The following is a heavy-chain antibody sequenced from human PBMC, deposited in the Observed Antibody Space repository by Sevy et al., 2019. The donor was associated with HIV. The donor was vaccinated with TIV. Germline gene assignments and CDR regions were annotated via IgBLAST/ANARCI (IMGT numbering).Heavy chain of an antibody. Sequence: GGSLRLSCAASGFTVSSNYMSWVRQAPGKGLEWVSVIYSGGRTYYADSVKGRFTISRDNSKNTLYLQMNSLRAEDTAVYYCARVSPAFIYDDAFDIWGQGTMVTVSS. CDR3: ARVSPAFIYDDAFDI. V-gene: IGHV3-53*01. J-gene: IGHJ3*02. D-gene: IGHD3-3*01. CDR2: IYSGGRT. CDR1: GFTVSSNY.